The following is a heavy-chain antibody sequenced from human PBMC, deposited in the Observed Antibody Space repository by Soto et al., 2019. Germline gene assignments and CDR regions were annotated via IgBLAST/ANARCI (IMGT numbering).Heavy chain of an antibody. D-gene: IGHD2-2*01. CDR3: ARTASPEYCSSTSCYFDY. CDR2: INHSGST. V-gene: IGHV4-34*01. J-gene: IGHJ4*02. CDR1: GGSFSGYY. Sequence: SETLSLTCAVYGGSFSGYYWSWIRQPPGKGLEWIGEINHSGSTNYNPSLKSRVTISVDTSKNQFSLKLSSVTAADTAVYYCARTASPEYCSSTSCYFDYWGQGTLVTV.